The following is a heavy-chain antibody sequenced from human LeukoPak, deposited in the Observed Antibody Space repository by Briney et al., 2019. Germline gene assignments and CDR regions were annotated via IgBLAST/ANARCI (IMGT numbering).Heavy chain of an antibody. J-gene: IGHJ4*02. CDR1: GGTFSSYA. CDR2: IIPIFGTA. V-gene: IGHV1-69*01. D-gene: IGHD1-1*01. Sequence: SVKVSCRASGGTFSSYAISWVRQAPGEGLEWMGGIIPIFGTANYAQKFQGRVTITADESTSTAYMELSSLRSEDTAVYYCAKSTGTGDFDYWGQGTLVTVSS. CDR3: AKSTGTGDFDY.